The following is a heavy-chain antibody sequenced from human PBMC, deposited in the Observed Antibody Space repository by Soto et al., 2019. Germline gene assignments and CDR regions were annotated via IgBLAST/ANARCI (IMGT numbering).Heavy chain of an antibody. J-gene: IGHJ4*02. Sequence: ETLSLTCTVSGASIKSSNYFWGWIRQPPGKGLEFVGSIHSSGGTYYNPSLKSRVTVSVDLSNSHFSLSLKSLTATDTAVYYCGRLAEAATGHTDFDFWGQGTLVTVSS. V-gene: IGHV4-39*02. CDR2: IHSSGGT. D-gene: IGHD2-15*01. CDR1: GASIKSSNYF. CDR3: GRLAEAATGHTDFDF.